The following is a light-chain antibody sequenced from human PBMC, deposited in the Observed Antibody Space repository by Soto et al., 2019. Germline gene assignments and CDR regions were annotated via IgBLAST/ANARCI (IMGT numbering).Light chain of an antibody. Sequence: DIVMTQSPLSLPVTPGEPASISCRSSQSLLHSNGYNYLDWNLQKPGQSPQLLIYLGSNRASGVPDRFSGSGSGTDFTLQISRVEAEDVGVYYCMQALQSWTFGQGTKVEIK. CDR2: LGS. J-gene: IGKJ1*01. CDR1: QSLLHSNGYNY. CDR3: MQALQSWT. V-gene: IGKV2-28*01.